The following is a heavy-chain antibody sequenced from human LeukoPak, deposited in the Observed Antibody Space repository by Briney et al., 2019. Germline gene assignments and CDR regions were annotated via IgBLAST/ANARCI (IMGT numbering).Heavy chain of an antibody. V-gene: IGHV3-74*01. Sequence: PGGSLRLSCAASGFTFSSYWMHWVRQAPRKGLVWVSRINSDGSSTSYADSVKGRFTISRDNAKNTLYLQMNSLRAEDTAVYYCARDYYDSSGTFDYWGQGTLVTVSS. J-gene: IGHJ4*02. CDR1: GFTFSSYW. D-gene: IGHD3-22*01. CDR2: INSDGSST. CDR3: ARDYYDSSGTFDY.